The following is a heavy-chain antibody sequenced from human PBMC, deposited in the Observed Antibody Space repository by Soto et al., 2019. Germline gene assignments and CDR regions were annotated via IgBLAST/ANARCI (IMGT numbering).Heavy chain of an antibody. J-gene: IGHJ3*02. CDR2: IYHSGST. Sequence: SETLSVTCAVSGGSISGGCYSWSWIQKPPGKGLEWIGYIYHSGSTYYNPSLKSRVTISVDRSKNQFSLKLSSVTAADTAVYYCARAYGSGKNDAFDIWGQGTMVTVSS. D-gene: IGHD3-10*01. CDR1: GGSISGGCYS. V-gene: IGHV4-30-2*01. CDR3: ARAYGSGKNDAFDI.